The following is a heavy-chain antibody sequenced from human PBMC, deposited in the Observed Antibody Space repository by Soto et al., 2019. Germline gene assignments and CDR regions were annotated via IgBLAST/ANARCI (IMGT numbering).Heavy chain of an antibody. D-gene: IGHD3-10*01. V-gene: IGHV4-59*01. CDR2: IYYSGST. CDR1: GGSISSYY. Sequence: SETLSLTCTVSGGSISSYYWSWIRQPPGKGLEWIGYIYYSGSTNYNPSLKSRVTISVDTSKNQFSLKLSSVTAADTAVYYCARAGRYYGSGSYYNLDYWGQGTLVTVSS. CDR3: ARAGRYYGSGSYYNLDY. J-gene: IGHJ4*02.